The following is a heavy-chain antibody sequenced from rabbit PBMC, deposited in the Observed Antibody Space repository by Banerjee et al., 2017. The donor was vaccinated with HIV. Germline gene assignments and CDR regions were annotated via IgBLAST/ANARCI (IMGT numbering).Heavy chain of an antibody. Sequence: QEQLEESGGDLVKPEGSLTLTCTASGFSLNIYEMCWVRQAPGKGLEWIGCIYAGSSGSTWHASWAKGRFTISKTSSTTVTLQMTSLTAADTATYFCARFPSGIHYTNLDLWGPGTLVTV. CDR1: GFSLNIYE. CDR2: IYAGSSGST. V-gene: IGHV1S45*01. J-gene: IGHJ4*01. CDR3: ARFPSGIHYTNLDL. D-gene: IGHD1-1*01.